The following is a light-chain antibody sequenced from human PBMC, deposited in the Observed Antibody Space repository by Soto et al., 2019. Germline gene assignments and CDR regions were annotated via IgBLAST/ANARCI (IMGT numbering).Light chain of an antibody. CDR1: QSVSNN. J-gene: IGKJ1*01. V-gene: IGKV3-15*01. CDR2: AAS. Sequence: EIQMTQSPATLSASLRERATISCRASQSVSNNLTWYQQKPGQAPRLLIYAASCLPTGIPARFSGSGSGTEFTLTIGSLQSEDFAVYYCQQHNTWPSTFGQGTKVDIK. CDR3: QQHNTWPST.